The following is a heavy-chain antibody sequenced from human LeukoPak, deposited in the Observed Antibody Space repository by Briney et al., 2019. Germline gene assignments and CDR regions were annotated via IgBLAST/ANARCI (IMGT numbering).Heavy chain of an antibody. D-gene: IGHD3-10*01. CDR3: ARGWMVRGAPRFAFDI. CDR2: ISAYNGNT. V-gene: IGHV1-18*04. Sequence: GVSVKVSCKASGYTFTSYGISWVRQAPGQGLEWMGWISAYNGNTNYAQKLQGRVTMTTDTSTSTAYMELRSLRSDDTAVYYCARGWMVRGAPRFAFDIWGQGTMVTVSS. CDR1: GYTFTSYG. J-gene: IGHJ3*02.